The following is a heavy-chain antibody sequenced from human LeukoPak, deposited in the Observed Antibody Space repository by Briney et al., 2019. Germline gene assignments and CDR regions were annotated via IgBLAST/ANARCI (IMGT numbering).Heavy chain of an antibody. CDR1: GFTFSSYA. D-gene: IGHD6-6*01. Sequence: GGSLRLSCAASGFTFSSYAMHWVRQAPGKGLEWVAVISYDGSNKYYADSVKGRFTISRDNSKNTLYLQMNSLRAEDTAVYYCARADLVYWGQGTLVTVSS. V-gene: IGHV3-30-3*01. J-gene: IGHJ4*02. CDR3: ARADLVY. CDR2: ISYDGSNK.